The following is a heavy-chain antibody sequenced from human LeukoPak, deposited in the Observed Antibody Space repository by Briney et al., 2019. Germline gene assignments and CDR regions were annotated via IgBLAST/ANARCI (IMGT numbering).Heavy chain of an antibody. CDR3: ARDNYYGSGRNV. J-gene: IGHJ6*02. CDR2: INHSGST. Sequence: SETLSLTCAVYGGSFSGYYWSWIRQPPGKGLEWIGEINHSGSTNYNPSLKSRVTISEDTSKNQFSLKLSSVTAADTAMYYCARDNYYGSGRNVWGQGTTVTVS. CDR1: GGSFSGYY. D-gene: IGHD3-10*01. V-gene: IGHV4-34*01.